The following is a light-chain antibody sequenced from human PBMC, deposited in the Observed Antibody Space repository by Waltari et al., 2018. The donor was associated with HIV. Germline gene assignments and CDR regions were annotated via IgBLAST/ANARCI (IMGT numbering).Light chain of an antibody. CDR3: QQRTNWPPYS. CDR2: DAS. V-gene: IGKV3-11*01. J-gene: IGKJ2*03. Sequence: EIVLTQSPATLSLAPGVSAPRSCRDSRSVGSYLACYQQKPGQAPRLLIYDASNRATGIPARFSGSGSGTDFTLTISSLEPEDFAVYYCQQRTNWPPYSFGQGTKLEIK. CDR1: RSVGSY.